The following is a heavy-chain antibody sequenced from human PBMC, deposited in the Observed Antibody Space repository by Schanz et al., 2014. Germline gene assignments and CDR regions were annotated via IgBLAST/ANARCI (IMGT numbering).Heavy chain of an antibody. CDR1: GGTFSSYT. J-gene: IGHJ6*02. CDR3: ARDLTVDTGYVVHYYYYGMDV. CDR2: IIPILGIA. D-gene: IGHD5-12*01. V-gene: IGHV1-69*08. Sequence: QVQLVQSEAEVKKPGSSVKVSCKASGGTFSSYTISWVRQAPGQGLEWMGRIIPILGIANYAQNFQGRVTFTADKSTSTAYMELSSLRSEDTAVYFCARDLTVDTGYVVHYYYYGMDVWGQGTTVTVSS.